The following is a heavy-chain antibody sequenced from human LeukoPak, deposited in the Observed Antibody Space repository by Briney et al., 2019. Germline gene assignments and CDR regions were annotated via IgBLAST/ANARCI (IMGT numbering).Heavy chain of an antibody. Sequence: PGGSLRLSCAASGFTFSSYWMHWVRQAPGKALMGVSRINSNWSNTSNADFVKARFTTSRDNAKNSLYLQMNSLGAEDTAVYYCAKGRGVYYYYFDYWGQGTLVTVSS. D-gene: IGHD3-10*01. CDR3: AKGRGVYYYYFDY. J-gene: IGHJ4*02. CDR1: GFTFSSYW. CDR2: INSNWSNT. V-gene: IGHV3-74*01.